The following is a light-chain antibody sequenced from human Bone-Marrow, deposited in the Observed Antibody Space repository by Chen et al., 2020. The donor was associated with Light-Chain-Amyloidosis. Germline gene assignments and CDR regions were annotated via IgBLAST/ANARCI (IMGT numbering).Light chain of an antibody. V-gene: IGLV3-1*01. Sequence: SYELTQPPSVSVSPGQTASSTCSGDTLGDRYTYWYQLKSGQSPVLVIYEDKKRPSGLPERFSGTNAGNTATLTISGTQTMDEADYYCQAWDSSTVIFGGGTKLTVL. CDR3: QAWDSSTVI. CDR2: EDK. CDR1: TLGDRY. J-gene: IGLJ2*01.